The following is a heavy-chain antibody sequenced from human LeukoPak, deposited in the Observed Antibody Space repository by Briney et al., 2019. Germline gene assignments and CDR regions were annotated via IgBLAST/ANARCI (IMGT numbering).Heavy chain of an antibody. CDR3: AKSGYSSSWYLIDY. Sequence: PGGSLRLSCAASGFTFSSYAMSWVRQAPGKGPEWVSAISGSGGSTYYADSVKGGFTISRDNSKNTLYLQMNSLRAEDTAVYYCAKSGYSSSWYLIDYWGQGTLVTVSS. D-gene: IGHD6-13*01. CDR2: ISGSGGST. CDR1: GFTFSSYA. J-gene: IGHJ4*02. V-gene: IGHV3-23*01.